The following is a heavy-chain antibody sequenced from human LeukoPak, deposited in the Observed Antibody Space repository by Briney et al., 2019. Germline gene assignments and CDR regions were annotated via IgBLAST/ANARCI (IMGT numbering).Heavy chain of an antibody. CDR3: AKARYSSSPLMDV. J-gene: IGHJ6*02. CDR1: GFTFSSYG. V-gene: IGHV3-30*18. D-gene: IGHD6-6*01. CDR2: ISYDGSNK. Sequence: GGSLRLSCAASGFTFSSYGMHWVRQAPGKGLEWVAVISYDGSNKYYADSVKGRFTISRDNSKNTPYLRMNSLRAEDTAVYYCAKARYSSSPLMDVWGQGTTVTVSS.